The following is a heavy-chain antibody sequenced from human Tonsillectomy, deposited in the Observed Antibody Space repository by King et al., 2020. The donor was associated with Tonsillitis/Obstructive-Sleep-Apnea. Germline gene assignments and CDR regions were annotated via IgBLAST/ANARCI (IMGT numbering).Heavy chain of an antibody. CDR2: IYPGDSDT. CDR1: GYSFTSYW. V-gene: IGHV5-51*01. Sequence: VQLVESGAEVKKPGESLKISCKGSGYSFTSYWIGWVRQMPGKGLEWMGIIYPGDSDTRYSPSFQGQVTISADKSISTAYLQWSSLKASDTAMYYCARQGDFWSGYHYPIDYWGQGTLVTVSS. J-gene: IGHJ4*02. D-gene: IGHD3-3*01. CDR3: ARQGDFWSGYHYPIDY.